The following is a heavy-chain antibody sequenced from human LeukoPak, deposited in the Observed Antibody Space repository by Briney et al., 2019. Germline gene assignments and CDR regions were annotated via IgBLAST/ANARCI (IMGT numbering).Heavy chain of an antibody. V-gene: IGHV3-53*01. Sequence: GGSLRLSCAASGFTVSSNYMSWVRQAPGKGLEWVSVIYSGGSTYYADSVKGRFTISRDNSKNTLYLQMNSLRAEDTAVYYCARRSWTTGLVPPGVDYWGQGTLVTVSS. CDR1: GFTVSSNY. CDR3: ARRSWTTGLVPPGVDY. CDR2: IYSGGST. J-gene: IGHJ4*02. D-gene: IGHD4-17*01.